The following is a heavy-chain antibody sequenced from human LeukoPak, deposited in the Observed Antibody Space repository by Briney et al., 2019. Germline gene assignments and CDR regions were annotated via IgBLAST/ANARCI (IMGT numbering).Heavy chain of an antibody. J-gene: IGHJ4*02. Sequence: PSETLSLTCTVSSDFFSSVTVYWAWIRQPPGKGLEWIASGDYSGGTYYNPSLESRVAISADMSKNQISLKLSSVTAADTALYYCARERGEEYSSGWYKTNFFDTWGQGTRVTVSS. CDR2: GDYSGGT. D-gene: IGHD6-19*01. V-gene: IGHV4-39*07. CDR1: SDFFSSVTVY. CDR3: ARERGEEYSSGWYKTNFFDT.